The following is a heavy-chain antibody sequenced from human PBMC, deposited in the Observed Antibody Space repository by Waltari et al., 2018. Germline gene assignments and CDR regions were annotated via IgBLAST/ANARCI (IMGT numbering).Heavy chain of an antibody. CDR3: ARGPGVFDF. CDR1: GGSISSSIYY. D-gene: IGHD3-3*01. CDR2: ISHSGST. Sequence: QLQLQESGPGLVKPSETLSLTCSVPGGSISSSIYYWGWIRQPPGKGLEWIGSISHSGSTYYNPSLKSRVPISEDTSKSQFSLKLSSVTAADTAVYYCARGPGVFDFWGQGTLVTVSS. J-gene: IGHJ4*02. V-gene: IGHV4-39*07.